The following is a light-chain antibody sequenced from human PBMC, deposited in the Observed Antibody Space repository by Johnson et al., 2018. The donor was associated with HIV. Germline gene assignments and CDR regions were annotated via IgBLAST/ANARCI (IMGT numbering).Light chain of an antibody. V-gene: IGLV1-51*02. Sequence: QSVLTQPPSVSAAPGQKVTISCSGSSSNIGNNDVSWYQQLPGTAPKLLIYKNAKRPSGIPDRFSGSKSGTSATLGITVLQTGDEADYYCGTWDSSLSAGVFGTGTKVTVL. J-gene: IGLJ1*01. CDR2: KNA. CDR1: SSNIGNND. CDR3: GTWDSSLSAGV.